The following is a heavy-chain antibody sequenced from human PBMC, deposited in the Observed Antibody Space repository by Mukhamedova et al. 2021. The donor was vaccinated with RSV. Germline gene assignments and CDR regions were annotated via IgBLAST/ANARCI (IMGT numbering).Heavy chain of an antibody. CDR3: ATYWMGNFDY. J-gene: IGHJ4*02. Sequence: TYYWSWIRQPPGKGLEWIGYIFYTGTTYYNPSVNSRVTMSVDTSKNQFSLKLSSVTPADTAAYYCATYWMGNFDYWGQGTLVTVS. D-gene: IGHD1-1*01. V-gene: IGHV4-59*13. CDR1: TYY. CDR2: IFYTGTT.